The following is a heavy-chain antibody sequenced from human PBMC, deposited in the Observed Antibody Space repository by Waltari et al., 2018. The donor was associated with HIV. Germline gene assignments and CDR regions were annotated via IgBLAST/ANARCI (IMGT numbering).Heavy chain of an antibody. Sequence: QLQLQESGPGLVKPSETLSLTCTVSGGSISSSSYYWGWIRQPPGKGLEWIGSIYYSWSTYDNPSLRSRVTISVDTSKNQFSLKLSSVTAADTAVYYCARDPYGDYVGAAFDIWGQGTMVTVSS. CDR2: IYYSWST. D-gene: IGHD4-17*01. CDR1: GGSISSSSYY. V-gene: IGHV4-39*07. J-gene: IGHJ3*02. CDR3: ARDPYGDYVGAAFDI.